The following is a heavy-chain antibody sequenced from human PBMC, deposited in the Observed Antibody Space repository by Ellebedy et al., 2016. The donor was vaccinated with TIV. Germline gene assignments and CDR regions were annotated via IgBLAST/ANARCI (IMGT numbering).Heavy chain of an antibody. CDR1: GFTFSSYA. Sequence: GGSLRLXXAASGFTFSSYAMNWVRQAPGKGLEWVAVISYDGNKKYYADSVRGRFTISRDNSKNTVYLQMSSLRAEDTAIYYCARDACPYHLLCDYFDYWGQGTPVTVSS. D-gene: IGHD2-21*01. CDR3: ARDACPYHLLCDYFDY. V-gene: IGHV3-30-3*01. J-gene: IGHJ4*02. CDR2: ISYDGNKK.